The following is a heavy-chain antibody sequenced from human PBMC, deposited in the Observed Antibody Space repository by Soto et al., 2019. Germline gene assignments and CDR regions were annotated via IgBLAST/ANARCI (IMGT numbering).Heavy chain of an antibody. CDR3: ARESTIFGVVKKKGHWFDP. J-gene: IGHJ5*02. V-gene: IGHV4-59*12. CDR2: IYYTGST. Sequence: ETLSLTCTVSGGSISSYYWSCIRQPPGKGLEWIGYIYYTGSTNYNPSLKSRVTMSVDTSKNQFSLKLSSVTAADTAVYYCARESTIFGVVKKKGHWFDPWGQGTLVTVSS. CDR1: GGSISSYY. D-gene: IGHD3-3*01.